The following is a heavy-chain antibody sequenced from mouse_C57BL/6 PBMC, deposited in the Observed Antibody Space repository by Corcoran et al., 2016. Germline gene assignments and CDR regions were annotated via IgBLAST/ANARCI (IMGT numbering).Heavy chain of an antibody. D-gene: IGHD2-3*01. CDR3: SRRWVLRFLAGAWFAY. J-gene: IGHJ3*01. V-gene: IGHV1-18*01. Sequence: EVQLQQYGPELVKPGASVKIPCKASGYTFTDYNMDWVKQSHGKSLEWIGDINPNNGGTIYNQKFKGKATLTVDKSSSTAYMELRSLTSEDSAVYYCSRRWVLRFLAGAWFAYWGQGTLVTVSA. CDR1: GYTFTDYN. CDR2: INPNNGGT.